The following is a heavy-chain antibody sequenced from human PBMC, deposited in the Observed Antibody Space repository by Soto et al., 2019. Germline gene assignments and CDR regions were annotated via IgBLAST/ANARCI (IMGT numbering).Heavy chain of an antibody. J-gene: IGHJ6*02. D-gene: IGHD1-7*01. CDR3: AKDRWAGSTGTTSDSYYYGMDV. CDR2: ISGSGGST. CDR1: GFTFSSYA. V-gene: IGHV3-23*01. Sequence: GGSLRLSCAASGFTFSSYAMSRVRQAPGKGLEWVSAISGSGGSTYYADSVTGRFTISRDNSKNTLYLQMNSLRAEDTAVYYCAKDRWAGSTGTTSDSYYYGMDVWGQGTTVTVSS.